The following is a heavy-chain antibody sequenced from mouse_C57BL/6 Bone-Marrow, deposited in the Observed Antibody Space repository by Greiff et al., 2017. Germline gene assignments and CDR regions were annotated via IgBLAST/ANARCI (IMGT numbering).Heavy chain of an antibody. V-gene: IGHV1-4*01. D-gene: IGHD2-3*01. Sequence: QVQLQQSGAELARPGASVKMSCKASGYTFTSYTMHWVKQRPGQGLEWIGYINPSSGYTKYNQKFKDKATLTAVKSSSPAYMQLSSLTSEDSAVYYCARDGFYWYFDVWGTGTTVTVSS. CDR1: GYTFTSYT. CDR3: ARDGFYWYFDV. CDR2: INPSSGYT. J-gene: IGHJ1*03.